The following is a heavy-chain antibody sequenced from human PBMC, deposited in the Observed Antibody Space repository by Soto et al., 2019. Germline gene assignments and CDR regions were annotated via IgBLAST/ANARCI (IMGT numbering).Heavy chain of an antibody. J-gene: IGHJ3*02. D-gene: IGHD3-22*01. CDR2: ISGSGGST. CDR3: AKDAYYDSSGYYFSRTGPDAFDI. Sequence: PGGSLRLSCVASGFTFSSYAMSWVRQAPGKGLEWVSAISGSGGSTYYADSVKGRFTISRDNSKNTLYLQMNSLRAEDTAVYYCAKDAYYDSSGYYFSRTGPDAFDIWGQGTMVTVSS. CDR1: GFTFSSYA. V-gene: IGHV3-23*01.